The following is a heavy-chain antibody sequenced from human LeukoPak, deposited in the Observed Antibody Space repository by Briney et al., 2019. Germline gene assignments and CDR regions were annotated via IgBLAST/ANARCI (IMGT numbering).Heavy chain of an antibody. CDR3: AREISSSWIIDY. CDR1: GGSISSGGYY. J-gene: IGHJ4*02. D-gene: IGHD6-13*01. V-gene: IGHV4-31*03. Sequence: SETLSLTRTVSGGSISSGGYYWSWIRQHPGKGLEWIGYIYYSGSTYYNPSLKSRVTISVDTSKNQFSLKLSSVTAADTAVYYCAREISSSWIIDYWGQGTLVTVSS. CDR2: IYYSGST.